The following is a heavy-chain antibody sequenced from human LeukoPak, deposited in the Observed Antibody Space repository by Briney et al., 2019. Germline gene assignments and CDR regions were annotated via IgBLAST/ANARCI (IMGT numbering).Heavy chain of an antibody. Sequence: GGSLRPSCAASGFTFSDYYMSWIRQAPGKGLEWVSYISSSGSTIYYADSVKGRFTISRDNAKNSLYLQMNSLRAEDTAVYYCARDAISYGDYDFDYWGQGTLVTVSS. D-gene: IGHD4-17*01. CDR2: ISSSGSTI. J-gene: IGHJ4*02. CDR3: ARDAISYGDYDFDY. V-gene: IGHV3-11*01. CDR1: GFTFSDYY.